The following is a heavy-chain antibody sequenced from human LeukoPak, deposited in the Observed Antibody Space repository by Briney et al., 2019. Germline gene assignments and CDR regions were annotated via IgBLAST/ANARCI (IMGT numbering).Heavy chain of an antibody. D-gene: IGHD3-16*01. V-gene: IGHV4-59*12. Sequence: SETLSLTCTVSGGSISSYYWSWIRQPPGKGLEWIGYIYYSGSTNYNPSLKSRVTISVDTSKNQFSLKLSSVTAADTAVYYCARERGKNYYYMDVWGKGTTVTVSS. J-gene: IGHJ6*03. CDR2: IYYSGST. CDR1: GGSISSYY. CDR3: ARERGKNYYYMDV.